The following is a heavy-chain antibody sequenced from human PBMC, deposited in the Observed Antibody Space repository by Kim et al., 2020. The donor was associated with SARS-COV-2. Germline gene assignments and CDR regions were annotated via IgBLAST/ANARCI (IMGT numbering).Heavy chain of an antibody. CDR3: GSAASHSSSWYGGLGAMDY. CDR1: GGSISSSSYY. D-gene: IGHD6-13*01. CDR2: IYYSGST. J-gene: IGHJ4*02. V-gene: IGHV4-39*01. Sequence: SETLSLTCTVSGGSISSSSYYWGWIRQPPGKGLEWIGSIYYSGSTYYNPSLKSRVTISVDTSKNQFSLKLSSVTAADTAVYYCGSAASHSSSWYGGLGAMDYWGQGTLVTVSS.